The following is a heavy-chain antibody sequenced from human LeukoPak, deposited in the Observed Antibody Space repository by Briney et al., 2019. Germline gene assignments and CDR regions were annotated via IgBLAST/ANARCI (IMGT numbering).Heavy chain of an antibody. V-gene: IGHV4-61*02. D-gene: IGHD3-22*01. CDR2: IYTSGST. J-gene: IGHJ6*03. CDR1: GGSISSGSYY. CDR3: ARGDSSGFPYYYYYMDV. Sequence: SETLSLTCTVSGGSISSGSYYWSWIRQPAGKGLEWIGRIYTSGSTNYNPSLKSRVTISVDTSKNQFSLKLSSVTAADTAVYYCARGDSSGFPYYYYYMDVWGKGTTVTVSS.